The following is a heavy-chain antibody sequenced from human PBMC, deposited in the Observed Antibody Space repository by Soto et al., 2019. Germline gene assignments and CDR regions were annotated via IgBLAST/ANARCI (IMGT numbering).Heavy chain of an antibody. J-gene: IGHJ5*02. CDR2: VSHHGTS. D-gene: IGHD2-15*01. CDR3: ARGQSAVDVFFQTPVPFDP. V-gene: IGHV4-34*01. Sequence: PSETLSLTCVVYDGSLTEYHWSWVRQTPGKGLEWIGEVSHHGTSHYNPSLGSRVIMSFDTSKDQFSLTLQSVTAADTGIYYCARGQSAVDVFFQTPVPFDPWGPGTPVTV. CDR1: DGSLTEYH.